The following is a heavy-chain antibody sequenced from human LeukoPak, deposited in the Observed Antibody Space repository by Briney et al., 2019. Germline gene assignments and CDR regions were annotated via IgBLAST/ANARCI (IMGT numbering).Heavy chain of an antibody. CDR3: ASSHDSGGND. CDR1: GFSLSTHW. Sequence: GGSLRLSCAASGFSLSTHWMSWFRQAPGKGLEWVGNIKQGGSEQSYVDSVKGGFTISRDNAKNSLYLQMHSLRAEDSAVYYCASSHDSGGNDWGQGTLVTVSS. D-gene: IGHD3-22*01. CDR2: IKQGGSEQ. J-gene: IGHJ4*02. V-gene: IGHV3-7*01.